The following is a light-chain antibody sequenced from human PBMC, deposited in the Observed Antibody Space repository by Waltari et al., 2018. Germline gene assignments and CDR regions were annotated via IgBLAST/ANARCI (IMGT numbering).Light chain of an antibody. V-gene: IGKV4-1*01. CDR2: WAS. CDR1: QSVFYSAINKNY. Sequence: EIVMTQSPDSLAVSLGERATINCKSSQSVFYSAINKNYLAWYQQKPGQPPKLLIYWASTRESGVPDRFTGSGSGTDFTLTISSLQAEDVAVYYCQQYYSTPPITFGQGTRLEIK. CDR3: QQYYSTPPIT. J-gene: IGKJ5*01.